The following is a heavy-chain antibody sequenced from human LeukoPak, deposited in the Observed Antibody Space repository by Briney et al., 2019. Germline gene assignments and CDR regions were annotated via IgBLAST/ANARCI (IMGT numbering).Heavy chain of an antibody. J-gene: IGHJ4*01. CDR2: ISYDGSEK. D-gene: IGHD3-9*01. CDR3: AKWGDYDILTGYYDSDY. V-gene: IGHV3-30*18. CDR1: GFSFSGYA. Sequence: GGSLRLSCAASGFSFSGYAMHWVRQAPGKGLEWVAVISYDGSEKYYADSVKGRFTISRDNSKNTLYLQMNSLRAEDTAVYYCAKWGDYDILTGYYDSDYWGHGTLVTVSS.